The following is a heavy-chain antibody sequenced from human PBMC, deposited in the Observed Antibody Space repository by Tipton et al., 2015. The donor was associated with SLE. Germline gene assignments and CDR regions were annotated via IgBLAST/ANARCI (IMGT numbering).Heavy chain of an antibody. CDR3: ARHGMVNYYYYGMDV. D-gene: IGHD4-23*01. J-gene: IGHJ6*02. CDR2: IYYSGST. V-gene: IGHV4-59*08. Sequence: TLSLTCSIYGGSFGGYYWSWIRQHPGKGLEWIGFIYYSGSTNYNPSLESRVAISMDTSKNQFSLKLTAVTAADTAVYYCARHGMVNYYYYGMDVWGQGTTVTVSS. CDR1: GGSFGGYY.